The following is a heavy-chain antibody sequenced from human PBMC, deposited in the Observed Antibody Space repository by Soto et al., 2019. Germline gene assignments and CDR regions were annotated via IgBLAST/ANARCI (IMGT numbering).Heavy chain of an antibody. Sequence: PSETLSLTCTVSGGSISSGDYYWSWIRQPPGKGLEWIGYIYYSGSTYYNPSLKSRVTISVDTSKNQFSLKLSSVTAADTAVYYCARDSSGYYYPGPFDYWGQGTLATVSS. J-gene: IGHJ4*02. CDR2: IYYSGST. CDR3: ARDSSGYYYPGPFDY. V-gene: IGHV4-30-4*01. D-gene: IGHD3-22*01. CDR1: GGSISSGDYY.